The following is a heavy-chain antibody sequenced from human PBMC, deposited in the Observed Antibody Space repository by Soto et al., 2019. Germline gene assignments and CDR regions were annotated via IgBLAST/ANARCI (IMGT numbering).Heavy chain of an antibody. D-gene: IGHD5-12*01. Sequence: PSETLSLTCAVSGGSISCGGYSWSWIRQPPGKGLEWIGYIYHSGSTYYNPSLKSRVTISVDRSKNQFSLKLSSVTAADTAVYYCASGYGSKAFDIWGQGTMVTVSS. V-gene: IGHV4-30-2*01. CDR3: ASGYGSKAFDI. J-gene: IGHJ3*02. CDR2: IYHSGST. CDR1: GGSISCGGYS.